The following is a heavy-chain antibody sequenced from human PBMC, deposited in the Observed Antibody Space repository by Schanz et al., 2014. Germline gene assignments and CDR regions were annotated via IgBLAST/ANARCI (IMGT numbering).Heavy chain of an antibody. CDR1: TFTFSSDW. J-gene: IGHJ4*02. CDR2: IKEDGSVK. V-gene: IGHV3-7*01. CDR3: ARDLPRTFLFDY. Sequence: EVQLAESGGGLVQPGGSLRLSCAASTFTFSSDWMSWVRQAPGKGLEWVANIKEDGSVKDYVDSVKGRFTISRDNAKNSLYLQMTSLRAEDTAVYYCARDLPRTFLFDYWGQGTLVTVSS.